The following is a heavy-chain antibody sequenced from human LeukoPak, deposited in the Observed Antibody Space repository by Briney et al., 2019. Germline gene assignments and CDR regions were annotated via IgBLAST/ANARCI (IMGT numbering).Heavy chain of an antibody. D-gene: IGHD1-26*01. Sequence: SETLSLTCAVYGGSFSGYYWSWIRQPPGKGLEWVGEINHSGSTNYNPSLKSRVTISVDTSKNQFSLKLSSVTAADTAVYYCARDGPWSSGFDYWGQGTLVTVSS. V-gene: IGHV4-34*01. CDR3: ARDGPWSSGFDY. CDR1: GGSFSGYY. CDR2: INHSGST. J-gene: IGHJ4*02.